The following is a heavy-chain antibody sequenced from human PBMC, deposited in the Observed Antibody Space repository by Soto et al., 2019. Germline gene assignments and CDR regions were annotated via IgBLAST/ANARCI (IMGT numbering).Heavy chain of an antibody. V-gene: IGHV3-23*01. D-gene: IGHD1-26*01. CDR1: GFTFSSYA. CDR2: ISGSGGST. J-gene: IGHJ5*02. Sequence: GGSLRLSCAASGFTFSSYAMSWVRQAPGKGLEWVSAISGSGGSTYYADSAKGRFTISRDNSKNTLYLQMNSLRAEDTAVYYCARAIAEVGPKQPIDPWGQGTLVTVSS. CDR3: ARAIAEVGPKQPIDP.